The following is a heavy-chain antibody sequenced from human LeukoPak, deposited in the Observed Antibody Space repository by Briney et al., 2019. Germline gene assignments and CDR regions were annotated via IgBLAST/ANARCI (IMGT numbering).Heavy chain of an antibody. CDR2: ISSSSSYI. CDR1: GFTFSSYS. J-gene: IGHJ6*02. V-gene: IGHV3-21*01. D-gene: IGHD6-13*01. CDR3: ARVLGYSSSWYYYGMDV. Sequence: GGSLRLSCAASGFTFSSYSMNWVRQAPGKGLEWVSSISSSSSYIYYADPVKGRFTISRDNAKNSLYLQMNSLRAEDTAVYYCARVLGYSSSWYYYGMDVWGQGTTVTVSS.